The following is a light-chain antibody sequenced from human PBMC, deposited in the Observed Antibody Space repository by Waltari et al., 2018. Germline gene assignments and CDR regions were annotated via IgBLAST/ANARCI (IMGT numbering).Light chain of an antibody. J-gene: IGKJ1*01. CDR1: QSISSW. CDR2: KAS. V-gene: IGKV1-5*03. CDR3: QQYNSYLCT. Sequence: DIQMTPSPSTLSASVGDRVTIPCRASQSISSWLAWYQQKPGKAPKLLIYKASSLESGVPSMFSGSGSVTEVTLTISSLQPDDFATYYCQQYNSYLCTFGQGPKVEIK.